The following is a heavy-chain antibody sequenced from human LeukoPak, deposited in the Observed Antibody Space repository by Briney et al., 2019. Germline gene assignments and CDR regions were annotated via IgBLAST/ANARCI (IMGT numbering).Heavy chain of an antibody. J-gene: IGHJ4*02. CDR3: AISRGY. CDR2: VNPNSGNT. D-gene: IGHD3-10*01. CDR1: GYTFTTYD. Sequence: ASVKVSCKASGYTFTTYDISWVRQATRQGLEWVGLVNPNSGNTGSAQKLHGRVTMTRDTSISTAYMELSSLRSEDTAVYYCAISRGYWGQGTLVTVSS. V-gene: IGHV1-8*01.